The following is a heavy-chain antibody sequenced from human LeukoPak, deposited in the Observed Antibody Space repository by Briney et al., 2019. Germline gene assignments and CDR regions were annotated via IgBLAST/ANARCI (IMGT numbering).Heavy chain of an antibody. CDR2: IYPGDSDT. J-gene: IGHJ6*02. V-gene: IGHV5-51*01. Sequence: GESLKISCKGSGYSFTSYWIGWVRQMPGKGLEWMGIIYPGDSDTRYSPSFQGQVTIPADKSISTAYLQWSSLKASDTVMYYCARHLWNYRTDYYGMDVWGQGTTVTVSS. D-gene: IGHD1-7*01. CDR1: GYSFTSYW. CDR3: ARHLWNYRTDYYGMDV.